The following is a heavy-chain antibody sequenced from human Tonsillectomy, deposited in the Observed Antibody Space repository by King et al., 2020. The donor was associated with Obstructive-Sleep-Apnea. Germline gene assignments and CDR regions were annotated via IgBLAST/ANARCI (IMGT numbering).Heavy chain of an antibody. D-gene: IGHD2/OR15-2a*01. J-gene: IGHJ6*02. V-gene: IGHV4-31*03. CDR3: ARGRSPSYFFGLDV. CDR2: IYSTGAT. Sequence: QLQLQESGPGLVKPSQTLSLTCTVSGGSLTSSAYYWTWTRRHPGRGLEWIGDIYSTGATDYSPALKNRLTISLDTSKNHFSLRLTSVTAADTAVYYCARGRSPSYFFGLDVWGQGTTVTVSS. CDR1: GGSLTSSAYY.